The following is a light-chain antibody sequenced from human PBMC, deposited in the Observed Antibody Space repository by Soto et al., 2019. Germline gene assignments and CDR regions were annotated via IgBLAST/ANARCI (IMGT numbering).Light chain of an antibody. J-gene: IGLJ1*01. CDR3: SSYTSSNTYV. CDR2: EVS. CDR1: SSDVGGYNY. V-gene: IGLV2-14*01. Sequence: QSALTQPASVSGSPGQSITISCTGTSSDVGGYNYVSWYQQHPDKAPKLMIYEVSNRPSGVPDRFSGSKSGNTASLTISGLQAEDEADYYCSSYTSSNTYVFGTGTKVTVL.